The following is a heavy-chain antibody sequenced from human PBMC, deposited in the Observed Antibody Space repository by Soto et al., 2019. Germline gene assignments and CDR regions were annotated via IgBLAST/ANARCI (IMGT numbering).Heavy chain of an antibody. CDR2: IIPIFGTA. D-gene: IGHD5-12*01. CDR1: GGTFSSYA. J-gene: IGHJ4*02. Sequence: QVQLVQSGAEVKKPGSSVKVSCKASGGTFSSYAISWVRQAPGQGLEWMGGIIPIFGTANYAQKFQGRVTITADKSTSTAYMELSSLRSEDTAVYYCARSLRHQDSGYGRIYYFDYWGQGTLVTVSS. V-gene: IGHV1-69*06. CDR3: ARSLRHQDSGYGRIYYFDY.